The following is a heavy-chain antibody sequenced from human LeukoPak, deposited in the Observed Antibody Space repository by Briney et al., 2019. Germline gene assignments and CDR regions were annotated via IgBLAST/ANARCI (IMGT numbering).Heavy chain of an antibody. Sequence: ASVKVSCKASGYTFTSYGISWVRQAPGQGLEWMGWMNPNSGNTGYAQKFQGRVTITRNTSISTAYMELSSLRSEDTAVYYCARFGVGASFDYWGQGTLVTVSS. V-gene: IGHV1-8*03. CDR2: MNPNSGNT. D-gene: IGHD3-3*01. CDR1: GYTFTSYG. J-gene: IGHJ4*02. CDR3: ARFGVGASFDY.